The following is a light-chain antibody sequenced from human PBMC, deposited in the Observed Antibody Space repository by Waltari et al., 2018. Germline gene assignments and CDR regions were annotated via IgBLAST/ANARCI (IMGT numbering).Light chain of an antibody. CDR1: DTINSEF. CDR2: GTS. J-gene: IGKJ1*01. Sequence: IVLTQSPDTLSLSQGETAALFCRASDTINSEFLAWYQHKVGQAPRLLIYGTSTRAAGIPERFRGAGSGRDYTLSIIGLEPEDFAVYYCQQYDSKPTFGPGTKV. CDR3: QQYDSKPT. V-gene: IGKV3-20*01.